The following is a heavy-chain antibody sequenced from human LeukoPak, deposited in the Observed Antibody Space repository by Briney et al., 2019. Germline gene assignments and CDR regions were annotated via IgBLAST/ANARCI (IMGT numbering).Heavy chain of an antibody. D-gene: IGHD4-23*01. J-gene: IGHJ6*02. Sequence: GRSLRLSCAASGFTFSSYAMHWFRQAPGKGLEGVAVISYDGSNKYYADSVKGRFTISRDNSKNTLYLQMNSLRAEDTAVYYCARDSPAGGNGYYYYGMDVWGQGTTVTVSS. CDR1: GFTFSSYA. CDR3: ARDSPAGGNGYYYYGMDV. CDR2: ISYDGSNK. V-gene: IGHV3-30-3*01.